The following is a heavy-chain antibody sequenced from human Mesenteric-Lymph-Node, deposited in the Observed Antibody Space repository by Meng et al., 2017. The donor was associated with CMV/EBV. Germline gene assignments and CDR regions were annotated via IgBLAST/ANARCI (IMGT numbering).Heavy chain of an antibody. Sequence: SETLSLTCTVSGGSISSSSYYWSWIRQPPGKGLEWIGYIYDTGSTNYNPSLKSRVTISVDTSKNQFSLKLSSVTAADTAVYYCARGVTGTVRWFDPWGQGTLVTVSS. CDR3: ARGVTGTVRWFDP. V-gene: IGHV4-61*05. CDR1: GGSISSSSYY. J-gene: IGHJ5*02. D-gene: IGHD1-20*01. CDR2: IYDTGST.